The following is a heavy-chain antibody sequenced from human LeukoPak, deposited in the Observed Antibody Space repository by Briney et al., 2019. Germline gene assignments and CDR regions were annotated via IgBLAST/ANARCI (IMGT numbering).Heavy chain of an antibody. Sequence: GASVKVSCKASGYTFTSHAMHWVRQAPGQRLEWMGWINAGNGNTKYSQKFQGRVTMTRDTSTSTVYMELSSLRSEDTAVYYCARPGGGDDSSGYSFDYWGQGTLVTVSP. CDR2: INAGNGNT. D-gene: IGHD3-22*01. CDR3: ARPGGGDDSSGYSFDY. J-gene: IGHJ4*02. CDR1: GYTFTSHA. V-gene: IGHV1-3*01.